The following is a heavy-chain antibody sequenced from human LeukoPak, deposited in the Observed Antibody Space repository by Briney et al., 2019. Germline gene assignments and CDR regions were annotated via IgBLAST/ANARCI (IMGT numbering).Heavy chain of an antibody. J-gene: IGHJ4*02. Sequence: GASVKVSCKASGYTFTGYYMHWVRQAPGQGLEWMGWINPNSGGTNYAQKVQGRVTMTRDTSISTAYMELSRLRSDDTAVYYCARGYSRFDVGFDYWGQGTLVTVSS. CDR2: INPNSGGT. CDR3: ARGYSRFDVGFDY. CDR1: GYTFTGYY. D-gene: IGHD6-13*01. V-gene: IGHV1-2*02.